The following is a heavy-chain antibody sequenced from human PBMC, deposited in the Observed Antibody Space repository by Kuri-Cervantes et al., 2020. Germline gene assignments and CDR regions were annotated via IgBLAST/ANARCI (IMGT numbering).Heavy chain of an antibody. D-gene: IGHD6-19*01. CDR2: INPNSGGT. Sequence: ASVKVSCKASGYTFTGYYMHWVRQAPGQGLEWMGWINPNSGGTNYAQKFQGWVTMTRDTSISTAYMELSRLRSDDTAVYYCARDVKRYSSGRAPFDYWGQGTLVTVSS. V-gene: IGHV1-2*04. CDR3: ARDVKRYSSGRAPFDY. J-gene: IGHJ4*02. CDR1: GYTFTGYY.